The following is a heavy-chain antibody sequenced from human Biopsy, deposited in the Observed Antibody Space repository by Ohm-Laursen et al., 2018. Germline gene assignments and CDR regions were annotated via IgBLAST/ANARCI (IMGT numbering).Heavy chain of an antibody. CDR2: ITGGGNYI. J-gene: IGHJ4*02. V-gene: IGHV3-21*06. CDR3: ATAAYAPPYFDL. D-gene: IGHD4-17*01. CDR1: GVTLSGYA. Sequence: SLRLSCAASGVTLSGYAMNWVRQAPGKGLEWVSSITGGGNYINYADSVRGRFTISRDNSKNSVYLLMSSLRAEDTAVYFCATAAYAPPYFDLWGRGTVVTVSS.